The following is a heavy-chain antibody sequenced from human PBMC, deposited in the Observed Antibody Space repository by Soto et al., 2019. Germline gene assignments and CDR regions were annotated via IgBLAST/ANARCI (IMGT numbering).Heavy chain of an antibody. J-gene: IGHJ3*02. CDR2: IIPILGIA. Sequence: GASVKVSCKASGGTFSSYTISWVRQAPGQGLEWMGRIIPILGIANYAQKFQGRVTITADKSTSTAYMELSSLRSEDTAVYYCASSQELERPHDAFDIWGQGTMVTVSS. CDR3: ASSQELERPHDAFDI. CDR1: GGTFSSYT. V-gene: IGHV1-69*02. D-gene: IGHD1-1*01.